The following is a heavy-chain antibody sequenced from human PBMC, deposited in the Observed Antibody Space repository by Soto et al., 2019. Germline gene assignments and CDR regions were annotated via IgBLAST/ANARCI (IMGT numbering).Heavy chain of an antibody. Sequence: SGPTLVNPTETLTLTCIVSGFSLSNARMGVSWIRQPPGKALEWLAHIFSNDEKSYSTSLKSRLTISKDTSKSQVVLTMTNMDPVDTATYYCARYYYDSSGYFDYWGQGTLVTVS. D-gene: IGHD3-22*01. CDR1: GFSLSNARMG. V-gene: IGHV2-26*01. CDR2: IFSNDEK. J-gene: IGHJ4*02. CDR3: ARYYYDSSGYFDY.